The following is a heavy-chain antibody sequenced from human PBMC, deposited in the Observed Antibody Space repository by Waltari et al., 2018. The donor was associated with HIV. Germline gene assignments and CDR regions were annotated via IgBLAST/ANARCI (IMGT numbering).Heavy chain of an antibody. CDR3: ARENTMTYYDAVDI. V-gene: IGHV3-74*01. CDR1: GFTFRSYW. D-gene: IGHD4-17*01. Sequence: EVQLVESGGGLVQPGGSLRLSCAASGFTFRSYWMHLVRQAPGKGLVWVSVISSDGSTTNYADSVKGRLTISRDNAKNTLYLQMNILRADDTAVYYCARENTMTYYDAVDIWGQGTMVTVSS. CDR2: ISSDGSTT. J-gene: IGHJ3*02.